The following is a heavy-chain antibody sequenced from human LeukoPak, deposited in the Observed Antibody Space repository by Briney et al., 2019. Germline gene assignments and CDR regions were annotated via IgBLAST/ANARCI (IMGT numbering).Heavy chain of an antibody. J-gene: IGHJ5*02. D-gene: IGHD6-6*01. Sequence: ASVKVSCKVSGYTLTELSMHWVRQAPGKGLEWMGGFDPEDGETIYAQKFQGRVTMTEDTSTDTAYMELSSLRSEDTAVYYCATVGYSSSSGWFDLWGQGTLVTVSS. CDR1: GYTLTELS. CDR3: ATVGYSSSSGWFDL. CDR2: FDPEDGET. V-gene: IGHV1-24*01.